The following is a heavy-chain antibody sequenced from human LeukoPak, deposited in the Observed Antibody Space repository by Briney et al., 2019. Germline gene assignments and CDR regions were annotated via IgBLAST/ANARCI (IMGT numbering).Heavy chain of an antibody. CDR3: ARVTPPYYDFWSGYPGYYFDY. CDR2: IIPIFGTA. J-gene: IGHJ4*02. Sequence: ASVKVSCKASGGTFSSYAISWVRQAPGQGLEWMGGIIPIFGTANYAQKFQGRVTITTDESTSTAYMELSSLRSEDTAVYYCARVTPPYYDFWSGYPGYYFDYWGQGTLVTVSS. V-gene: IGHV1-69*05. CDR1: GGTFSSYA. D-gene: IGHD3-3*01.